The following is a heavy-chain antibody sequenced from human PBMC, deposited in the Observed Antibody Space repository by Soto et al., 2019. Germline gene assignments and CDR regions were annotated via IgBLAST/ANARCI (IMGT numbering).Heavy chain of an antibody. J-gene: IGHJ4*02. CDR3: ARMHTYGSAPFDY. V-gene: IGHV3-74*01. Sequence: PGGSLRLSCAAYGFTFRDYWMHWVRQVPGKVLLWVSRINSDGTSTTYADSVKGRFTISRDNAKNTLYLQMNSLRAEYTAVYYCARMHTYGSAPFDYWGQGTPVTVSS. D-gene: IGHD5-18*01. CDR2: INSDGTST. CDR1: GFTFRDYW.